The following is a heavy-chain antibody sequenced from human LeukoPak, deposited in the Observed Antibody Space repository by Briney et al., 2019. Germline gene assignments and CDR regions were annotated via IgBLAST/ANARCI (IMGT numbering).Heavy chain of an antibody. CDR1: GFTFSDYW. J-gene: IGHJ6*02. CDR3: ARLRYYAVDV. V-gene: IGHV3-7*01. CDR2: IKEDGGEK. Sequence: GGSLRLSCAASGFTFSDYWMTWVRQAPGKGLEWVANIKEDGGEKNYVDSVKGRFTISRDNARNSLFLQMNSLRAEDTAVYFCARLRYYAVDVWGQGTTVIVSS.